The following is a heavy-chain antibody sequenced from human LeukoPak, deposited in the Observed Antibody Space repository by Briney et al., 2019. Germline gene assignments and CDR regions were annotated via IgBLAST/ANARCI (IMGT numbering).Heavy chain of an antibody. D-gene: IGHD3-10*01. V-gene: IGHV4-59*01. CDR2: IYYSGST. CDR3: AGGSGTALDY. J-gene: IGHJ4*02. Sequence: PSETLSLTCTVSGGPISSYYWSWIRQPPGKGLEWIGYIYYSGSTNYNPSLKSRVTISVDTSKNQFSLKLSSVTAADTAVYYCAGGSGTALDYWGQGTLVTVSS. CDR1: GGPISSYY.